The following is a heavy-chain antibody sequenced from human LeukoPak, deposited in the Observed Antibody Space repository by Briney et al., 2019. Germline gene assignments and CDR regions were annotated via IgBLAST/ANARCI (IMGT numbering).Heavy chain of an antibody. Sequence: SSETLSLTCAVYGGSFSGYYWSWIRQPPGKGLEWIGEINHSGSTNYNPSLKSRATISVDTSKNQFSLKLSSVTAADTAVYYCARGTYYDFWSGFDYYGMDVWGQGTTVTVSS. CDR3: ARGTYYDFWSGFDYYGMDV. J-gene: IGHJ6*02. D-gene: IGHD3-3*01. CDR2: INHSGST. CDR1: GGSFSGYY. V-gene: IGHV4-34*01.